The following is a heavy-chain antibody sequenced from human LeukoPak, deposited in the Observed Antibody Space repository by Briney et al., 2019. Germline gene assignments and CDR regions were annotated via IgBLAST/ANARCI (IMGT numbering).Heavy chain of an antibody. D-gene: IGHD4-17*01. CDR2: IYPGDSDT. Sequence: HGESLKISCKGSGYSFTSYWIGWVRQMPGKGLEWMGIIYPGDSDTRYSPSFQGQVTISADKSINTAYLQWSSLKASDTAMYYCARLAVTTSASYYMDVWGKGTTVTVSS. CDR3: ARLAVTTSASYYMDV. J-gene: IGHJ6*03. CDR1: GYSFTSYW. V-gene: IGHV5-51*01.